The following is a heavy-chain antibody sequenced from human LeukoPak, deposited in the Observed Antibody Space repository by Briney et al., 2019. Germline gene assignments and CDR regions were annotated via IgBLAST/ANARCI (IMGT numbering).Heavy chain of an antibody. CDR3: AKGKQQWWTFDALDI. J-gene: IGHJ3*02. CDR1: GFTFSTYG. Sequence: GRSLRLSCAASGFTFSTYGMHWVRQAPGKGLEWVALKSYDGGKKYYADSVKVRFTISRDNSKNTLYLEINSLIPDDTAVYYCAKGKQQWWTFDALDIWGQGTTVTVSS. CDR2: KSYDGGKK. D-gene: IGHD5-18*01. V-gene: IGHV3-30*18.